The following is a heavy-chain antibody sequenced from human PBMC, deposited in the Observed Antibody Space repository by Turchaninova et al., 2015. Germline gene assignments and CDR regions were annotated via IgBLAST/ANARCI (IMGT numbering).Heavy chain of an antibody. J-gene: IGHJ4*02. CDR2: IYHSGST. D-gene: IGHD2-2*01. Sequence: QVQLQESGPGLVKPSETLSLTCAVSGYSISSGYYWGWIRRPPGQGLVWIGSIYHSGSTYYNPSLKSRVTLSVDTSKNQFSLKLSSVTAADTAVYYCARVRSSTSSHFDYWGQGTLVTVSS. V-gene: IGHV4-38-2*01. CDR1: GYSISSGYY. CDR3: ARVRSSTSSHFDY.